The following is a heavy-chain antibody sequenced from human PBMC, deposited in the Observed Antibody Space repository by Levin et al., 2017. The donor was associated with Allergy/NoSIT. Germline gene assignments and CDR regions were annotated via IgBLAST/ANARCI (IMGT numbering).Heavy chain of an antibody. CDR2: SSYDGSSE. D-gene: IGHD2-8*02. CDR3: VKDGGFCTGDHCLSGNYYGLDV. J-gene: IGHJ6*02. CDR1: GFIISGHG. V-gene: IGHV3-30*18. Sequence: RSGGSLRLSCEASGFIISGHGMHWVRQGPGKGLEWVAFSSYDGSSEDYADPVKGRFTISRDTSKSTLYLQMNSLRPEDTAVYYCVKDGGFCTGDHCLSGNYYGLDVWGQGTTVTVSS.